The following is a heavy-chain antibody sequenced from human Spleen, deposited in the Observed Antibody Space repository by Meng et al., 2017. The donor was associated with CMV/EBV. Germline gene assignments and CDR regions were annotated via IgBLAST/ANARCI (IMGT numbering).Heavy chain of an antibody. Sequence: GGSLRLSRAASGFTVSSDYMAWVRQAPGKGLEWVSGIYGDGRTYYADFVKGRFTISRDDSKNTVFLQMDSLRAEDSAVYSCASGPFKNWGQGTLVTVSS. CDR2: IYGDGRT. CDR3: ASGPFKN. CDR1: GFTVSSDY. V-gene: IGHV3-53*01. J-gene: IGHJ4*02.